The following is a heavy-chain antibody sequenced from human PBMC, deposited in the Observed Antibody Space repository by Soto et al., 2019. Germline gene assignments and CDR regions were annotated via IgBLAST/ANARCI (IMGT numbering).Heavy chain of an antibody. V-gene: IGHV3-23*01. J-gene: IGHJ4*02. D-gene: IGHD3-10*01. CDR1: GFTFRSYA. Sequence: EVQLLESGGGLVQPGGSLRLSCAASGFTFRSYAMTWVRQAPGKGLEWVSGISGSGGSTYYADSVKGRFTISRDNSKNTLYLQMNSLRAEDTAVYYCAKASEAYFYGSGSSIGADYWGQGTLVTVSS. CDR3: AKASEAYFYGSGSSIGADY. CDR2: ISGSGGST.